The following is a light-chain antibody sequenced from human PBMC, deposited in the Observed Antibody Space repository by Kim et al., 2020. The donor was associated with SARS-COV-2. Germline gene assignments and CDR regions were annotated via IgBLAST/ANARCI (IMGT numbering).Light chain of an antibody. J-gene: IGKJ4*01. CDR3: QQYYNYPLT. CDR2: AAS. CDR1: QGITTS. Sequence: DIQMTQSPSSLSASVGDRVTITCRASQGITTSLAWFQQNPGKAPKSLIYAASNLQSGVPSKFSGSGSGTDFTLTINTLQPEDFATYYCQQYYNYPLTFGRGTKVDIK. V-gene: IGKV1-16*02.